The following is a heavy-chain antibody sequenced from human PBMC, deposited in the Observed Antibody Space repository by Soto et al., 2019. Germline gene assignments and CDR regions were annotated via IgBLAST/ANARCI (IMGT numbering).Heavy chain of an antibody. CDR1: GFTFSSYG. Sequence: GGSLRLSCAASGFTFSSYGMHWVRQAPGKGLEWVAVISYDGSNKYYADSVKGRFTISRDNSKNTLYLQMNSLRAEDTAVYYCAKDSSGWYDLFDYWGQGTLVTVSS. D-gene: IGHD6-19*01. V-gene: IGHV3-30*18. J-gene: IGHJ4*02. CDR3: AKDSSGWYDLFDY. CDR2: ISYDGSNK.